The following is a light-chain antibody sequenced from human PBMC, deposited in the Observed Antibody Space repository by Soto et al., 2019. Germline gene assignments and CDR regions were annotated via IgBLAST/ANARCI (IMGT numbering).Light chain of an antibody. J-gene: IGKJ4*01. CDR2: GAS. V-gene: IGKV3-20*01. CDR1: QSVSSSY. CDR3: QQYGSSPLT. Sequence: EIVLTQSPGTLSLSPGERATLSCRASQSVSSSYLAWYQQKPGQAPSLLTYGASSRATGIPDRFSGSGSGTDFTLTISRLEPEDFAVYYFQQYGSSPLTFGGGTKVEIK.